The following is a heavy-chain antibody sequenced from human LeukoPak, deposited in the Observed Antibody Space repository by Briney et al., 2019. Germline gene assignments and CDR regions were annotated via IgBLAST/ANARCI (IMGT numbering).Heavy chain of an antibody. J-gene: IGHJ4*02. CDR2: SSADNGNT. V-gene: IGHV1-18*01. D-gene: IGHD5-24*01. CDR3: ARDGTRRDGYNFPDY. CDR1: GYTFTSYG. Sequence: ASVKVSCKASGYTFTSYGISWVRQAPGQGLEWMGWSSADNGNTKYAQKFQGRVTMTTDTSTSTAYMELRSLRADDTAVYYCARDGTRRDGYNFPDYWGQGTLVTVSS.